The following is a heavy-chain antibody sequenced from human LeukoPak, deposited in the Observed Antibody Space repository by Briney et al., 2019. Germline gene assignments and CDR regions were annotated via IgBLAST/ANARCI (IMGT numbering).Heavy chain of an antibody. J-gene: IGHJ4*02. D-gene: IGHD6-13*01. Sequence: GGSLRLSCAASGFTFSSYSINWVRQAPGKGLEWVSSISSSSSYIYYADSVKGRFTISRDNAKNSLYLQMNSLRAEDTAVYYCARDTKRGVAAPFDYWGQGTLVTVSS. CDR2: ISSSSSYI. V-gene: IGHV3-21*01. CDR1: GFTFSSYS. CDR3: ARDTKRGVAAPFDY.